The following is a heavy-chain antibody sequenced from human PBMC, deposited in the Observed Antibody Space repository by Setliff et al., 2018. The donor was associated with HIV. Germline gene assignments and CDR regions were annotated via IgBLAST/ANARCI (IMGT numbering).Heavy chain of an antibody. D-gene: IGHD6-13*01. CDR2: INAGNGNT. CDR1: GYTFTSYA. V-gene: IGHV1-3*01. Sequence: RASVKVSCKASGYTFTSYAMHWVRQAPGQRLEWMGRINAGNGNTKYSQKFQGRVTITRDTSASTAYMELSSLRSEDTAVYYCAGGRFSSSWYFNWFDPWGQGTLVTVSS. J-gene: IGHJ5*02. CDR3: AGGRFSSSWYFNWFDP.